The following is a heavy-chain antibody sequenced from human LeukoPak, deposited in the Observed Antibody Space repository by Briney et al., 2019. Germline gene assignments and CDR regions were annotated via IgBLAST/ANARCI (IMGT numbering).Heavy chain of an antibody. D-gene: IGHD6-19*01. CDR3: AKDLSSGSFDP. V-gene: IGHV3-30*18. Sequence: GGSLRLSCAASGFTFSSYGMHWGRQAPGKGLEWVAVISYDGSNKYYADSVKGRFTISRDNSKNTLYLQMNSLRAEDTAVYYCAKDLSSGSFDPWGQGTLVTVSS. CDR1: GFTFSSYG. J-gene: IGHJ5*02. CDR2: ISYDGSNK.